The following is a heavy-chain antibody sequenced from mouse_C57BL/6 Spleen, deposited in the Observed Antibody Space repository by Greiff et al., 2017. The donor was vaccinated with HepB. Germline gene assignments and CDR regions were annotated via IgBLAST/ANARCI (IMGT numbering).Heavy chain of an antibody. CDR3: ATENGPGGFAY. J-gene: IGHJ3*01. CDR2: IDPSDSET. V-gene: IGHV1-52*01. CDR1: GYTFTSYW. Sequence: QVQLKQPGAELVRPGSSVKLSCKASGYTFTSYWMHWVKQRPIQGLEWIGNIDPSDSETHYNQKFKDKATLTVDKSSSTAYMQLSSLTSEDSAVYYCATENGPGGFAYWGQGTLVTVSA.